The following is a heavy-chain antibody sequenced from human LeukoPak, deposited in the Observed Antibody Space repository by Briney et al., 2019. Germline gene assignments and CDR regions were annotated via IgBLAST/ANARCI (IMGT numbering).Heavy chain of an antibody. J-gene: IGHJ4*02. Sequence: SETLSLTCTVSGGSISNYYWSWIRQPAGKGLEWIGRIYTTGSTNYNPSLKSRVTISVDTSKNQFSLKLTSVTAADTAVYYCARHAAAGLFDYWGQGTLVTVSS. CDR2: IYTTGST. CDR3: ARHAAAGLFDY. V-gene: IGHV4-4*07. CDR1: GGSISNYY. D-gene: IGHD6-13*01.